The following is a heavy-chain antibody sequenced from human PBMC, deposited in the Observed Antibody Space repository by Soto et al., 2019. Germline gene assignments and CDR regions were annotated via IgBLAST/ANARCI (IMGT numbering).Heavy chain of an antibody. D-gene: IGHD4-17*01. Sequence: QVQLVQSGAEVKKPGSSVKVSCKASGGTFSSYAISWVRQAPGQGLEWLGGIIPIFGTANYAQKFQGRVTITADESTSTAYMELSSLRSEDTAVYYCARGGHATVTTKGWFDPWGQGTLVTVSS. V-gene: IGHV1-69*01. CDR2: IIPIFGTA. CDR3: ARGGHATVTTKGWFDP. CDR1: GGTFSSYA. J-gene: IGHJ5*02.